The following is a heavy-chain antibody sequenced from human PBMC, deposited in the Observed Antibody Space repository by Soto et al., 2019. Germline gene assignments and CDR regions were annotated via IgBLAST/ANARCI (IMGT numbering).Heavy chain of an antibody. J-gene: IGHJ4*02. V-gene: IGHV4-38-2*02. Sequence: SLTCTVSGFSISSGYYWGWVRQPPGKGLEWIGSMYQSGTTYYNPSLKSRVTISINTSKNQFSLKLTSVTAADTAVYYCARDWYRDGYKGGYFDYWGQGTLVTV. CDR3: ARDWYRDGYKGGYFDY. CDR2: MYQSGTT. CDR1: GFSISSGYY. D-gene: IGHD1-26*01.